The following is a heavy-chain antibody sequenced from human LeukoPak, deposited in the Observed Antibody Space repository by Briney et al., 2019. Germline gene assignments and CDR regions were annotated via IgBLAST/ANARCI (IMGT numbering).Heavy chain of an antibody. CDR2: ISAYNGNT. CDR3: ARDLRAVALYYFDY. D-gene: IGHD6-19*01. Sequence: ASVKVSCKASGHTFTSYGISWVRQAPGQGLEWMGWISAYNGNTNYAQKLQGRVTMTTDTSTSTAYMELRSLRSDDTAVYYCARDLRAVALYYFDYWGQGTLVTVSS. V-gene: IGHV1-18*04. CDR1: GHTFTSYG. J-gene: IGHJ4*02.